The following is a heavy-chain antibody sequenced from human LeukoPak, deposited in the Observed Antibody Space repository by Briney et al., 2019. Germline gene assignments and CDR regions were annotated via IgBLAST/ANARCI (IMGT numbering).Heavy chain of an antibody. D-gene: IGHD6-19*01. V-gene: IGHV3-23*01. CDR2: ISGSGGST. CDR1: GFTFSSYA. CDR3: ARGGRTSSGFDP. J-gene: IGHJ5*02. Sequence: PGGSLRLSCAASGFTFSSYAMSWVRQAPGKGLEWVSAISGSGGSTYYADSVKGRFTISRDNSKNTLYLQMNSLRAEDTAIYYCARGGRTSSGFDPWGQGTLVTVSS.